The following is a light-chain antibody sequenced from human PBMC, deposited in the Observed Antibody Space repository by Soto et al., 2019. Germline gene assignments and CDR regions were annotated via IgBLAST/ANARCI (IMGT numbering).Light chain of an antibody. V-gene: IGKV3-15*01. CDR1: QSIGSN. J-gene: IGKJ3*01. Sequence: EIVMTQSPATLSVSPGERATLSCRASQSIGSNLAWYQQKPGQAPRLLIYGASTRATGIPARFSGSGSGTEFTLTISSLQSEDFAVYYCQQYNNWPPFTFGPGTKVDI. CDR2: GAS. CDR3: QQYNNWPPFT.